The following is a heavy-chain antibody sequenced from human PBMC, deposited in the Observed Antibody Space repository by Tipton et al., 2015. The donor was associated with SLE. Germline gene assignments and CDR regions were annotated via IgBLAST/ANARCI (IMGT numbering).Heavy chain of an antibody. J-gene: IGHJ2*01. Sequence: LRLSCAASGFTFSSYAMSWVRQAPGRGLEWIGEINHSGSTNYNPSLKSRVTISVDTSKNQFSLKLSSVTAADTAVYYCARGELYWSFDLWGRGTLVTVSS. CDR1: GFTFSSYA. CDR3: ARGELYWSFDL. D-gene: IGHD1-26*01. CDR2: INHSGST. V-gene: IGHV4-34*01.